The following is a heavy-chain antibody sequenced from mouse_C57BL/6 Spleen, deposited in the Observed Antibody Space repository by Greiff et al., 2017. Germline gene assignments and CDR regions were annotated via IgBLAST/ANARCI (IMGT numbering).Heavy chain of an antibody. D-gene: IGHD2-4*01. CDR3: ARDRSYYDYDGYAMDY. J-gene: IGHJ4*01. CDR2: INYDGSST. V-gene: IGHV5-16*01. CDR1: GFTFSDYY. Sequence: EVHLVESEGGLVQPGRSMKLSCTASGFTFSDYYMAWVRQVPEKGLEWVANINYDGSSTYYLDSLKSRFIISRDNAKNILYLQMSSLKSEDTATYYCARDRSYYDYDGYAMDYWGQGTSVTVSS.